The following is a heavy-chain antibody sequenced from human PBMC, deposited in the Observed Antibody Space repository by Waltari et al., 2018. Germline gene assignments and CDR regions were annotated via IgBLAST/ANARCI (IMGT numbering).Heavy chain of an antibody. CDR1: GGTFSSYA. D-gene: IGHD7-27*01. V-gene: IGHV1-8*03. CDR2: MNPNSGNT. J-gene: IGHJ6*02. Sequence: QVQLVQSGAEVKKPGSSVKVSCKASGGTFSSYAISWVRQAPGQGLEWMGWMNPNSGNTGYAQKFKGRVTITRNTSISTAYMELSSLRSEDTAVYYCARRHSLGLMDVWGQGTTVTVSS. CDR3: ARRHSLGLMDV.